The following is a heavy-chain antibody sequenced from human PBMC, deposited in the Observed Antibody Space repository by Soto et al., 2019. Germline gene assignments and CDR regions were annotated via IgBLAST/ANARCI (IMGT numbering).Heavy chain of an antibody. D-gene: IGHD3-22*01. Sequence: WVLRLSCAASVFTFSSYAMHWVRQAPGKGLEWVAVISYDGSNKYYADSVKGRFTISRDNSKNTLYLQMNSLRAEDTAVYYCAREGGYYYDSPVGVNWFDPWGQGTLVTVSS. CDR3: AREGGYYYDSPVGVNWFDP. V-gene: IGHV3-30-3*01. CDR1: VFTFSSYA. J-gene: IGHJ5*02. CDR2: ISYDGSNK.